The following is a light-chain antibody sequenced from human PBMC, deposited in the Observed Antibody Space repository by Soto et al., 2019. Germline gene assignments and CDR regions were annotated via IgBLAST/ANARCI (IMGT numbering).Light chain of an antibody. V-gene: IGLV2-14*03. CDR2: DVS. CDR1: SSDVGGYNY. Sequence: QSALTQPASVSGSPGQSITISCTGTSSDVGGYNYVSWYQHHPGKAPKLMIYDVSNRPSGVSIRFSGSKSGNTASLTISGLQAEDEADYYCSSYTSSSTLYVVFGGGTKLTVL. CDR3: SSYTSSSTLYVV. J-gene: IGLJ2*01.